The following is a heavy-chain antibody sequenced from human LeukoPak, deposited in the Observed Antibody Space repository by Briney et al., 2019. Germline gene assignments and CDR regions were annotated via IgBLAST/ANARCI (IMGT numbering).Heavy chain of an antibody. CDR1: GGTFSSYA. D-gene: IGHD3-10*01. J-gene: IGHJ4*02. CDR2: IIPILGIA. CDR3: AREIAPLGYYYGSGSSLQYIDY. V-gene: IGHV1-69*04. Sequence: SVKVSCKASGGTFSSYAISWVRQAPGQGLEWMGRIIPILGIANYAQKFQGRVTITADKSTSTAYVELSSLRSEDTAVYYCAREIAPLGYYYGSGSSLQYIDYWGQGTLVTVSS.